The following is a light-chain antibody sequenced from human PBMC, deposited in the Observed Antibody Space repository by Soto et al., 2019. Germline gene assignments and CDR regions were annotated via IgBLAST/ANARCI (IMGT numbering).Light chain of an antibody. J-gene: IGKJ4*01. Sequence: DIQMTQSPSSLSASVGDRVTITCRASQNINNYLNWYQQKPGKAPNLLIYAASSLQSGVPSRLSGSGSGTDVTLTISSLQPEDFATYYCQQSYSSPLTFGGGTKVDIK. CDR1: QNINNY. CDR2: AAS. V-gene: IGKV1-39*01. CDR3: QQSYSSPLT.